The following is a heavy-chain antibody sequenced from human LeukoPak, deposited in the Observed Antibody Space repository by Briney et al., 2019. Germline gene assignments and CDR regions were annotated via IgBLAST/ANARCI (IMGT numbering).Heavy chain of an antibody. CDR2: IYTSGST. CDR3: ARGVYLGNGYYFDY. J-gene: IGHJ4*02. Sequence: PSETLSLTCTVSGGSISSYYWNWIRQPAGKGREWIGHIYTSGSTNYNSSLKSRVTMSVDTSKNQFSVKLNSVIAADTAMYYRARGVYLGNGYYFDYWGQGTLVTVSS. D-gene: IGHD2-8*01. CDR1: GGSISSYY. V-gene: IGHV4-4*07.